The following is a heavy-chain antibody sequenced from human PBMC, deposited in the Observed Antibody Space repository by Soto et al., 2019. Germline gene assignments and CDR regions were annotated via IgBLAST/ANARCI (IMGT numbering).Heavy chain of an antibody. D-gene: IGHD3-10*01. CDR1: GFSLSTSGVG. CDR2: IYWDDDK. Sequence: SGPTLVNPTQTLTLTCAFSGFSLSTSGVGVGWIRQPPGKALEWLALIYWDDDKRYSPPLKSRLTITKDTSKNQVVLTMTNMDPVDTATYYCAHTGQKLISPITMVPSGFDRWGQGTLVNVS. V-gene: IGHV2-5*02. CDR3: AHTGQKLISPITMVPSGFDR. J-gene: IGHJ5*02.